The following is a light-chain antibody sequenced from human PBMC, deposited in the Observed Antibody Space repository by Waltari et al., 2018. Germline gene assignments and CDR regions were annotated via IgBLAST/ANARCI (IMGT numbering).Light chain of an antibody. CDR3: SAWDSSLSAWV. CDR1: SNTVGNQG. J-gene: IGLJ3*02. Sequence: QAGLTQPPSVSKGLRQTATLTCTGNSNTVGNQGAGWLQQHQGHPPKLLSYRNNNRPSGISERLSASRSGNTASLTISGLQPEDEADYYCSAWDSSLSAWVFGGGTKLTVL. CDR2: RNN. V-gene: IGLV10-54*01.